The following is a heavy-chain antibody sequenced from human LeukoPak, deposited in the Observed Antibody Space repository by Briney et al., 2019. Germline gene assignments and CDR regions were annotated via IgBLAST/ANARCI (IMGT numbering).Heavy chain of an antibody. Sequence: SETLSLTCTVSGGSIRSYYWRWIRQPPGKGLEWIGRIYTSGSTNYNPSLKSRVTMSVDTSKNQFSLKLSSVTAADTAVYYRATDTYYMDVWGKGTTVTVSS. CDR3: ATDTYYMDV. CDR1: GGSIRSYY. V-gene: IGHV4-4*07. CDR2: IYTSGST. J-gene: IGHJ6*03.